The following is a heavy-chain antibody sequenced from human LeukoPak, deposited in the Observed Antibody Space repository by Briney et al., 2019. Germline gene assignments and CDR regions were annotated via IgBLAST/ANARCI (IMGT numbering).Heavy chain of an antibody. CDR1: GGSISSSSYY. J-gene: IGHJ1*01. V-gene: IGHV4-39*01. CDR2: IYYSGST. Sequence: PSETLSLTCTVSGGSISSSSYYWGWIRQPPGKGLEWIGSIYYSGSTYYNPSLKSRVTISVDTSKNQFSLKLSSVTAADTAVYYCASAASHSKYTQYFQHWGQGTLVTVSS. D-gene: IGHD2-2*02. CDR3: ASAASHSKYTQYFQH.